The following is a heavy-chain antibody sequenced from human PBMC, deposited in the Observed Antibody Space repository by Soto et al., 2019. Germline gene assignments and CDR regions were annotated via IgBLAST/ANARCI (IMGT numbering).Heavy chain of an antibody. CDR2: IYHSGNT. J-gene: IGHJ5*01. CDR1: GGYISSFY. D-gene: IGHD5-12*01. CDR3: ARDRARYEWFDS. V-gene: IGHV4-59*01. Sequence: SETLSLSWTVPGGYISSFYWRWIRQPPGKGMEWIGYIYHSGNTNINPSLKSRVTFSLDPSKNHFSLRLTDVTAADTAVYYCARDRARYEWFDSWGQGALVTVS.